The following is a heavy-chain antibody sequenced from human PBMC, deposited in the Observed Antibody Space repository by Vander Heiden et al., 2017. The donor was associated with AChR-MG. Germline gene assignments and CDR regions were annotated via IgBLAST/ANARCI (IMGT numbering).Heavy chain of an antibody. Sequence: QVQLVQSGAEVKKPGASVTVSCKAPGYTFTSYYIHWVRQAPGQGLEWIGIINPSGGSTRYAQKFQGRVTMTRDTSTSTVYMELSSLRSEDTAVYYCARDITVSSGGSYQFWGQGTLVTVSS. CDR3: ARDITVSSGGSYQF. D-gene: IGHD2-15*01. V-gene: IGHV1-46*03. CDR2: INPSGGST. CDR1: GYTFTSYY. J-gene: IGHJ4*02.